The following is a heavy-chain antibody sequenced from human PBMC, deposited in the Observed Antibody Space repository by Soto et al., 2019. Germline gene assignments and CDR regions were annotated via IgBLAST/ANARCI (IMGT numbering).Heavy chain of an antibody. CDR2: IWYDGSNK. J-gene: IGHJ4*02. CDR1: GFTFSSYG. Sequence: QVQLVESGGGVVQPGRSLRLSCAASGFTFSSYGMHWVRQAPGKGLEWVAVIWYDGSNKYYADSVKGRFTISRDNSKNTLYRQMNSLRAEDRAVYYCARDRADVSSGYYHYFVSWGQGTLVTVSS. V-gene: IGHV3-33*01. D-gene: IGHD3-22*01. CDR3: ARDRADVSSGYYHYFVS.